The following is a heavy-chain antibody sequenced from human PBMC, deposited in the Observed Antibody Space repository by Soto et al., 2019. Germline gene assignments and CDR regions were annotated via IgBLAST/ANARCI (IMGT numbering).Heavy chain of an antibody. CDR1: GDFVSDYYSYY. D-gene: IGHD2-15*01. CDR3: AREDCSGGTCLGAFDI. Sequence: QVQLQESGPGLVKPSETLSLTCTVSGDFVSDYYSYYWIWIRQPPGEGLEWIGYIHDSGSSKYNPSRKRRLTILMDTSKNQFSLKLTSVTAADTAIYYCAREDCSGGTCLGAFDIWGQGTMVSVFS. J-gene: IGHJ3*02. V-gene: IGHV4-59*02. CDR2: IHDSGSS.